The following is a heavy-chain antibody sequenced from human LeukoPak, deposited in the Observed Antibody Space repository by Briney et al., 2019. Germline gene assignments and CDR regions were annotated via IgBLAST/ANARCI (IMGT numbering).Heavy chain of an antibody. CDR1: GYTFTSYY. D-gene: IGHD3-3*01. J-gene: IGHJ4*02. CDR2: INPSGGST. V-gene: IGHV1-46*01. Sequence: ASVKVSCKASGYTFTSYYMHWVRQAPGQGLEWMGIINPSGGSTSYAQKFQGRVTTTRDTSTSTVYMELSSLRSEDTAVYYCARDPTGEWLMRYYFDYWGQGTLVTVS. CDR3: ARDPTGEWLMRYYFDY.